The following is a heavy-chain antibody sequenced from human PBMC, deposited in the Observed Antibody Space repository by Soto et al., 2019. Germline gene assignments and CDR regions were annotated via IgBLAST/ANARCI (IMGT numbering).Heavy chain of an antibody. V-gene: IGHV3-23*01. Sequence: EVQLLESGGGFIQPGGSLRLSCATSGFTLNHYVMSWVRQAPGKGLEWVSAISGSGSSAYYADSVKGRFTISRDSSKGTLFLQMSSLRDEDTAVYFCAKALSDADYISYDSWCRGTLVTVSS. D-gene: IGHD4-17*01. CDR3: AKALSDADYISYDS. CDR1: GFTLNHYV. J-gene: IGHJ4*02. CDR2: ISGSGSSA.